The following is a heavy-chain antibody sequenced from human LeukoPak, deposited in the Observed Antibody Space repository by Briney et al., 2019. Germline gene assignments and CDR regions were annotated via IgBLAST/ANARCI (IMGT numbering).Heavy chain of an antibody. V-gene: IGHV1-24*01. D-gene: IGHD3-9*01. CDR1: GYTVSELS. J-gene: IGHJ3*02. CDR2: FDPEDGET. CDR3: ATDIFYDILNAYSRRGAFEI. Sequence: ASVKVSCKVSGYTVSELSMHWVRQAPGKGLEWMGGFDPEDGETIYAQNFQGRVTMTKDTSTDTAYMELSSLRSEDTAVYYCATDIFYDILNAYSRRGAFEIWGQGTLVTVSS.